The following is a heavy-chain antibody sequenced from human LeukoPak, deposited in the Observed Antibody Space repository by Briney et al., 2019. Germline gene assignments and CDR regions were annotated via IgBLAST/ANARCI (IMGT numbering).Heavy chain of an antibody. D-gene: IGHD3-10*01. CDR3: AKGFYGSRYWYFDR. CDR2: ITGSGGKT. CDR1: GFTLSSYG. Sequence: QPGGSLRLSCAASGFTLSSYGMSWVRQAPGRGLEWVSTITGSGGKTYDADSVKGRFTISRDNSKNTLYLQMNSLRAEDTAVYYCAKGFYGSRYWYFDRWGRGTLVTVSS. V-gene: IGHV3-23*01. J-gene: IGHJ2*01.